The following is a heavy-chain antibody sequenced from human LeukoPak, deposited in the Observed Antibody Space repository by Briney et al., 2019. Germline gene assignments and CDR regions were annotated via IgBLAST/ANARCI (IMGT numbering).Heavy chain of an antibody. CDR2: IAWDTITI. CDR1: GFAFSGYS. Sequence: GGSLRLSCVASGFAFSGYSMNWVRQAPGKGLEWVSYIAWDTITIYYADSVKGRSTISRDNAKNSLYLHLNSLRDDDTAVYYCAGTTCGGDCYSEYWGQGTQVTVSS. CDR3: AGTTCGGDCYSEY. D-gene: IGHD2-21*02. V-gene: IGHV3-48*02. J-gene: IGHJ4*02.